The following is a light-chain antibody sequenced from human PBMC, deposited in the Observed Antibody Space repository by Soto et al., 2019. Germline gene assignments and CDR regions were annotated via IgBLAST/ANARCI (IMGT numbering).Light chain of an antibody. CDR3: SSFVAGNKYWV. J-gene: IGLJ3*02. Sequence: QSALTQPPSASGSPGRPVTISCTGTSSDVGGYDYVSWFQQHPGKAPKLIIYEVTKRPSGVPDRFSASKSGNTASLTVSGLRADDEADYYYSSFVAGNKYWVFGGGTKLTVL. CDR1: SSDVGGYDY. CDR2: EVT. V-gene: IGLV2-8*01.